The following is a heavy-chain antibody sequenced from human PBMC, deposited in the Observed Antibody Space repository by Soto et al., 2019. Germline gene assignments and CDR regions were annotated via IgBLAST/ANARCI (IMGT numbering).Heavy chain of an antibody. J-gene: IGHJ5*02. CDR1: GGSLSGYY. CDR2: INHSGST. CDR3: ATYSFLRLGELSPREWFGP. V-gene: IGHV4-34*01. D-gene: IGHD3-16*02. Sequence: QMQLQQWGAGLLKPSETLSLTCAVYGGSLSGYYWSWIRQPPGKGLEWIGEINHSGSTNYNPSLTSRVTISLDTSKIQFSRKQSSASAADTDMYYNATYSFLRLGELSPREWFGPSGKGTLVTFS.